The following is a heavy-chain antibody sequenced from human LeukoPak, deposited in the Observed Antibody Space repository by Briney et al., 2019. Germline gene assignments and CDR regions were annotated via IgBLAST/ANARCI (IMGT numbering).Heavy chain of an antibody. Sequence: PGGSLRLSCAASGFTFNDYTMTWVRQAPGKGLEWVSSITCDCNYIFYADSVKGRFTISRDNAQNSLFLELNSLRGEDTAVYYCARERNFYYFDYWGQGALVTVSS. D-gene: IGHD3-3*01. J-gene: IGHJ4*02. CDR1: GFTFNDYT. CDR2: ITCDCNYI. V-gene: IGHV3-21*01. CDR3: ARERNFYYFDY.